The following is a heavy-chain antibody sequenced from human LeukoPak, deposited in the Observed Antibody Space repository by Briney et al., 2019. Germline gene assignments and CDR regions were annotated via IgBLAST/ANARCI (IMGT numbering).Heavy chain of an antibody. CDR1: GGSFSGYY. CDR3: ARELYSSGYHDAFDI. J-gene: IGHJ3*02. D-gene: IGHD3-22*01. Sequence: SETLSLTCAVYGGSFSGYYWSWIRQPPGKGLEWIGEINHGGSTNYNPSLKSRVTISVDTSKNQFSLKLSSVNAADTAVYYCARELYSSGYHDAFDIWGQGTMVTVSS. V-gene: IGHV4-34*01. CDR2: INHGGST.